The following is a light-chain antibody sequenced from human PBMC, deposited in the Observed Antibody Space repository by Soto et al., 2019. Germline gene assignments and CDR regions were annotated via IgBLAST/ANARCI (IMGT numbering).Light chain of an antibody. Sequence: TLNPPKLPLNGRGRHVLPCRRIQSVSSSFLAWYQQKPGQAPRLLIYGASSRATGIPDRFSGSGSGTDFTLTISRLEPEAFAVYYCQQYGSSPPWTFGQGTKVDIK. CDR3: QQYGSSPPWT. J-gene: IGKJ1*01. CDR1: QSVSSSF. CDR2: GAS. V-gene: IGKV3-20*01.